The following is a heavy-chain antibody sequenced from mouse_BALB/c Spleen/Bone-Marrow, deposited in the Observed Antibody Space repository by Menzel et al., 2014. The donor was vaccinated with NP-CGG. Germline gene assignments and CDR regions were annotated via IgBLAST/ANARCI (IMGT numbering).Heavy chain of an antibody. CDR3: VRGNFQFAY. CDR1: GFNIKEFY. Sequence: VQLQQSGAELVRPGALVKLSCITSGFNIKEFYMHWVKQRPEQGLEWIGWIDPENGNTIYDPNFQGKARISADTSSNTAYLQLSNLTSEDTAVYYCVRGNFQFAYWGQGTLVTVSA. CDR2: IDPENGNT. V-gene: IGHV14-1*02. J-gene: IGHJ3*01.